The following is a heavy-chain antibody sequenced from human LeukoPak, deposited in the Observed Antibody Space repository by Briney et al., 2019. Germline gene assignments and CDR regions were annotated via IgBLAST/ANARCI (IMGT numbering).Heavy chain of an antibody. Sequence: PGGSLRLSCAASGFTFSSYAMSWVRQAPGKGLEWVSGISGSGGSTYYADSVKGRFTISRDNSKNTLYLQMNSLRAEDTAVYYCASKRGNIVVEPAPTYWGQGTLVTVSS. D-gene: IGHD2-2*01. CDR1: GFTFSSYA. CDR3: ASKRGNIVVEPAPTY. V-gene: IGHV3-23*01. CDR2: ISGSGGST. J-gene: IGHJ4*02.